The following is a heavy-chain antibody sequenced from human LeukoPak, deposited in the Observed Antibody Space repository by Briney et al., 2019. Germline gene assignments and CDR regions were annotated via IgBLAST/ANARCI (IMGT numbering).Heavy chain of an antibody. V-gene: IGHV3-7*03. CDR3: ARSPPGYWSGFDI. Sequence: PGGSLRLSCAAPGFTFSSYWMSWVRQAPGKGLEWVANIKQDGSEKYYVDSVKGRFTISRDNAKNSLYLQMNSLRAEDTAVYYCARSPPGYWSGFDIWGQGTMVTVSS. CDR2: IKQDGSEK. J-gene: IGHJ3*02. CDR1: GFTFSSYW. D-gene: IGHD3-22*01.